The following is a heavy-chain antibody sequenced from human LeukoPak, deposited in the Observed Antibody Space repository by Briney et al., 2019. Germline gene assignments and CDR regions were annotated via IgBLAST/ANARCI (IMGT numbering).Heavy chain of an antibody. CDR2: IIPIFGTA. J-gene: IGHJ4*02. CDR3: ARARGAGVRGVPFFDY. CDR1: GGTFSSYA. Sequence: ASVKVSCKASGGTFSSYAISWVRQAPGQGLEWMGGIIPIFGTANYAQKFQGRVTITADESTSTAYMELSSLRSEDTAVYYCARARGAGVRGVPFFDYWGQGTLVTVSS. D-gene: IGHD3-10*01. V-gene: IGHV1-69*13.